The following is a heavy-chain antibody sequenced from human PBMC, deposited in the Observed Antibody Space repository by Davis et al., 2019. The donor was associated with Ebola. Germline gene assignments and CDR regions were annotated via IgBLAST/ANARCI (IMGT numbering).Heavy chain of an antibody. D-gene: IGHD3-22*01. J-gene: IGHJ4*02. Sequence: GESLKISCSASGFTFSSYAMHWVRQAPGKGLEYVSAISSNGGSTYYADSVKGRFTISRDNSKNTLYLQMNSLRAEDTAVYYCAKDLDYDSSGPHFDYWGQGTLVTVSS. CDR1: GFTFSSYA. V-gene: IGHV3-64*04. CDR3: AKDLDYDSSGPHFDY. CDR2: ISSNGGST.